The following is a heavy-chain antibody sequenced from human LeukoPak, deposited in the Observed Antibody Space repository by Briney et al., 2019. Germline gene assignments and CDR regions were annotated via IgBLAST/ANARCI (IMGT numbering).Heavy chain of an antibody. V-gene: IGHV3-30*18. CDR1: GFTFSSYG. J-gene: IGHJ4*02. CDR3: AKAGVDMTTILLYFDF. D-gene: IGHD5-24*01. Sequence: PGGSLRLSCAASGFTFSSYGMHWVRQAPGKGLEWVAVISYGGGNKYHADSVKGRFTISRDSSKNTLYLQMNSLRGEDTAVYYCAKAGVDMTTILLYFDFWGQGTLVTVSS. CDR2: ISYGGGNK.